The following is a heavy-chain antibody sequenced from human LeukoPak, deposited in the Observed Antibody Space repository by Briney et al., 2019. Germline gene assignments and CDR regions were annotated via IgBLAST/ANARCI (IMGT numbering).Heavy chain of an antibody. Sequence: LETLSLTCTVSGGSISSGSYYWGWIRQPPGRWLEWMGSIYYSGSTYYNPSLKSRVTISVDTSKNQFSLKLSSVTAADTAMYYCARKGDGSGSYYLSYWGQGTLVTVSS. J-gene: IGHJ4*02. CDR1: GGSISSGSYY. CDR2: IYYSGST. V-gene: IGHV4-39*01. CDR3: ARKGDGSGSYYLSY. D-gene: IGHD3-10*01.